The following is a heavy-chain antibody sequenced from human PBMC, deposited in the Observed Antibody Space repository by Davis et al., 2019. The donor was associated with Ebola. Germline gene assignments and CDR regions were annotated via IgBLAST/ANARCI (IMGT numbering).Heavy chain of an antibody. D-gene: IGHD6-19*01. CDR2: IYDHST. V-gene: IGHV3-53*05. CDR1: GFTVSSNH. J-gene: IGHJ4*02. CDR3: ATTQWLREFDN. Sequence: PGGSLRLSCAASGFTVSSNHMSWVRQAPGKGLEWVSVIYDHSTAYAGSVRGRFIISRDKSNNTLYLEMNSLRVDDTAVYYCATTQWLREFDNWGQGTLVTVSS.